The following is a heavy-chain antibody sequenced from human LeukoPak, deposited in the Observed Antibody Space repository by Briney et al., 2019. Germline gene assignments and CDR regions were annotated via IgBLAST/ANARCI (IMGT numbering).Heavy chain of an antibody. Sequence: PSETLSLTCTVSGGSISSYYWSWIRQPPGKGLEWIGYIYYSGSTNYNPSLKSRVTISVDTSKNQFSLKLSSVTAADTAVYYCARWSGYCSSTSCDDPFDIWGQGTMVTVSS. CDR3: ARWSGYCSSTSCDDPFDI. J-gene: IGHJ3*02. D-gene: IGHD2-2*01. CDR2: IYYSGST. V-gene: IGHV4-59*01. CDR1: GGSISSYY.